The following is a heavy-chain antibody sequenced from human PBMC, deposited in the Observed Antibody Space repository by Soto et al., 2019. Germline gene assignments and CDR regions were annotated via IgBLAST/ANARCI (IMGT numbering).Heavy chain of an antibody. CDR1: GDSVNSGSYS. CDR2: LHSTGST. CDR3: ARDRSFYDSTDYISGYYFDY. D-gene: IGHD3-22*01. V-gene: IGHV4-61*01. Sequence: SETLSLTCTVSGDSVNSGSYSWSWIRQPPGKGLEWIGYLHSTGSTKYNPSVKSRVTISVDTSRNQISLRLSSVTAADTAVYYCARDRSFYDSTDYISGYYFDYWGPGILVTVSS. J-gene: IGHJ4*02.